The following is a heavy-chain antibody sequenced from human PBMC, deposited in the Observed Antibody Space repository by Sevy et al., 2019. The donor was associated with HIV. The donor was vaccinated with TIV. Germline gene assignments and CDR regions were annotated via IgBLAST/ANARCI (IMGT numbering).Heavy chain of an antibody. Sequence: GGSLRLSCAASGFDFSSHAMHWVRQAPGKGLEWVAVISYEGTETFYAASVEGRFTISRDNSQNMLSLQINSLRPEDTAVYYCARDGGYSIKWYPLYWGHGPLVTVSS. D-gene: IGHD6-13*01. CDR2: ISYEGTET. V-gene: IGHV3-30-3*01. J-gene: IGHJ4*01. CDR3: ARDGGYSIKWYPLY. CDR1: GFDFSSHA.